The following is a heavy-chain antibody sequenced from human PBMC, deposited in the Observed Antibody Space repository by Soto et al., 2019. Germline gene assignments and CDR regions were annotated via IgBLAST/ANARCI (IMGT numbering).Heavy chain of an antibody. CDR2: IWYDGSNK. J-gene: IGHJ3*02. D-gene: IGHD3-16*02. V-gene: IGHV3-33*01. CDR1: GFTFSSYG. Sequence: QVQLVESGGGVVQPGRSLRLSCAASGFTFSSYGMHWVRQAPGKGLAWVAVIWYDGSNKYYADSVKGRFTISRDNSKNTLYLQMNSLRAEDTAVYYCARGVNYDYVWGSYRDAFDIWGQGTMVTVSS. CDR3: ARGVNYDYVWGSYRDAFDI.